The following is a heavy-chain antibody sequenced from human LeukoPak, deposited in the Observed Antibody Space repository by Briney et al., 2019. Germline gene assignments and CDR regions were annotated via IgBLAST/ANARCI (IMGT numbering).Heavy chain of an antibody. J-gene: IGHJ4*02. CDR1: GGSISSYY. CDR3: ARVGPYYDILTGYSYYFDY. D-gene: IGHD3-9*01. V-gene: IGHV4-59*01. Sequence: PSETLSLTCTVSGGSISSYYWSWIRQPPGKGLEWIGYIYYSGSTNYNPSLESRVTISVDTSKNQFSLKVSSVIAADTAVYYCARVGPYYDILTGYSYYFDYWGQGTLVTVSS. CDR2: IYYSGST.